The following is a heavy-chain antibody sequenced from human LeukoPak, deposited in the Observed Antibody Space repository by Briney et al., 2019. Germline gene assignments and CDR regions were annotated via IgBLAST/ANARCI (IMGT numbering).Heavy chain of an antibody. V-gene: IGHV3-23*01. J-gene: IGHJ4*02. D-gene: IGHD1-26*01. CDR2: MSGSGDST. CDR3: AKGGKWDVTPFDY. Sequence: GGSLRLSCAASGFTFSTYAMSWVRQAPGKGLECVSSMSGSGDSTYYADSVKGRFTISRDNSKNTLSLQMDSLRAEDTAVYYCAKGGKWDVTPFDYWGQGTLVTVSS. CDR1: GFTFSTYA.